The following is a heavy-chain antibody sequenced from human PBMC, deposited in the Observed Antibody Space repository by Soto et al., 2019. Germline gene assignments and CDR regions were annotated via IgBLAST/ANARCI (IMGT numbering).Heavy chain of an antibody. Sequence: SVKVSCKASGGTFSSYAISWVRQAPGQGLEWMGGIIPIFGTANYAQKFQGRVTITADESTSTAYMELSSLRSEDTAVYYRARGNGYKGLFDYWGQGTLVTVSS. CDR3: ARGNGYKGLFDY. CDR2: IIPIFGTA. CDR1: GGTFSSYA. V-gene: IGHV1-69*13. J-gene: IGHJ4*02. D-gene: IGHD5-12*01.